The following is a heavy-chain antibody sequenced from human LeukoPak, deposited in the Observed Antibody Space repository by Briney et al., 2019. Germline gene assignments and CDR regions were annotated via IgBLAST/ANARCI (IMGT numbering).Heavy chain of an antibody. V-gene: IGHV4-38-2*02. Sequence: SETLSLTCTVSGYSISSDYYWVWIRQPPGKGLELIGSIYHSGSTYYNPSLKSRVTISVDTSKNQFSLKLSSVTAADTAVYYCARVGYYPDYYMDVWGKGTTVTVSS. J-gene: IGHJ6*03. CDR1: GYSISSDYY. CDR2: IYHSGST. D-gene: IGHD2-21*01. CDR3: ARVGYYPDYYMDV.